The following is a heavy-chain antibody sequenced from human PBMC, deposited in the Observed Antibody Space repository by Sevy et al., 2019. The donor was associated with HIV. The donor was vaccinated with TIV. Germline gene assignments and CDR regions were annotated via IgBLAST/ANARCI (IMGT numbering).Heavy chain of an antibody. CDR2: INYSGST. V-gene: IGHV4-39*01. Sequence: SETLSLTCTVSGASISSSGYYWGWIRQPPGKGLEWIASINYSGSTFYNPSLKSRVTISSDTSKNQFSLKLNSVTAADTAIYYCAGPTLTYSSGWSDYDSWGQGTVVTVSS. CDR3: AGPTLTYSSGWSDYDS. CDR1: GASISSSGYY. J-gene: IGHJ4*02. D-gene: IGHD6-19*01.